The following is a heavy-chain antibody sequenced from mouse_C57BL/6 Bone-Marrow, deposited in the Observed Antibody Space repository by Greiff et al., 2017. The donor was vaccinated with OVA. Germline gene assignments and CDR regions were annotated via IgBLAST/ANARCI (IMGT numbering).Heavy chain of an antibody. V-gene: IGHV1-76*01. CDR2: IYPGTGNT. CDR3: ARSETGTGGMDY. D-gene: IGHD4-1*01. Sequence: VKLMESGAELVRPGASVKLSCKTSGYIFTSYWIHWVKQRSGQGLEWIARIYPGTGNTDYNEKFKDKATLTADKSSSTAYMQLSSLKSEDSAVYFGARSETGTGGMDYGGQGTAVTVSS. J-gene: IGHJ4*01. CDR1: GYIFTSYW.